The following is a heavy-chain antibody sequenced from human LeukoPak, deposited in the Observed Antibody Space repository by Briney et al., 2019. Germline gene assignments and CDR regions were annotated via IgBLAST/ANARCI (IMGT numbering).Heavy chain of an antibody. CDR3: AREDWYAFHS. D-gene: IGHD6-13*01. V-gene: IGHV3-53*01. CDR1: GFSVSINY. CDR2: IYNDGTT. Sequence: GGSLRLSCAASGFSVSINYMSWVRQAPGKGLEWVAVIYNDGTTYYADSVKGRFTISRDNSKNTLCLQMNSLGAEDTAVYYCAREDWYAFHSWGQGTMVTVSS. J-gene: IGHJ3*02.